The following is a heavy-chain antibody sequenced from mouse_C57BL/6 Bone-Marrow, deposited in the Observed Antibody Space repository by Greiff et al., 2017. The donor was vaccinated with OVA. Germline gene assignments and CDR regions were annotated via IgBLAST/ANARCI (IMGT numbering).Heavy chain of an antibody. CDR1: GYAFTNYL. CDR3: ARPSYYAMDY. Sequence: QVQLQQPGAELVRPGTSVKVSCKASGYAFTNYLIEWVKQRPGQGLEWIGVINPGSGGTNYNEKFKGKATLTADKSSSTAYMQLSSLTSEDSAVYFCARPSYYAMDYWGRGTSVTVSS. J-gene: IGHJ4*01. V-gene: IGHV1-54*01. CDR2: INPGSGGT.